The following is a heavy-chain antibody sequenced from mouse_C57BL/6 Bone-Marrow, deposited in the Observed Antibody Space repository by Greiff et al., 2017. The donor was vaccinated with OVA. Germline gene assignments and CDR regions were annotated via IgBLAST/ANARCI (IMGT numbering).Heavy chain of an antibody. CDR2: IDPENGDT. V-gene: IGHV14-4*01. CDR1: GFNIKDDY. CDR3: TGYDGYPWFAD. J-gene: IGHJ3*01. Sequence: VQLQQSGAELVRPGASVKLSCTASGFNIKDDYMHWVKQRPEQGLEWIGWIDPENGDTEYASKFQGKATITADTSSNTAYLQLSSLTSEDTAVYYCTGYDGYPWFADWGQGTLVTVSA. D-gene: IGHD2-3*01.